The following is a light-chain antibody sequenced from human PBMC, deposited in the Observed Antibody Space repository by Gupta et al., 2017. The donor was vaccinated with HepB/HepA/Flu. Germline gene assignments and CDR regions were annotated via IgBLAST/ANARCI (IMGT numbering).Light chain of an antibody. CDR3: QQYHTIPWT. J-gene: IGKJ1*01. CDR1: QSVLYSSDNNNY. V-gene: IGKV4-1*01. CDR2: WAS. Sequence: DIVMTQSPASLAVSLGERATLNCKSSQSVLYSSDNNNYLSWYQQKPGQPPKLLIYWASAREYGVPDRFSASGSGTDFTLTISSLQAEDVAVYYCQQYHTIPWTFGQGTKVEIK.